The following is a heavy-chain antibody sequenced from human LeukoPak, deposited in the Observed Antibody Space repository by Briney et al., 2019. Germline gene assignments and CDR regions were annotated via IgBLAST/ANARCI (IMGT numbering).Heavy chain of an antibody. CDR3: VREYYYNSSGYRALRY. D-gene: IGHD3-22*01. CDR1: GFTFSNFW. CDR2: IKEDGSED. J-gene: IGHJ4*02. V-gene: IGHV3-7*01. Sequence: PGGSLRLSCPASGFTFSNFWMSWVRQAPGKGLEWVANIKEDGSEDHFVDSVKGRFTISRYNAKNSLYLQMSSLRAEDTAVYYCVREYYYNSSGYRALRYWGQGTLVTVSS.